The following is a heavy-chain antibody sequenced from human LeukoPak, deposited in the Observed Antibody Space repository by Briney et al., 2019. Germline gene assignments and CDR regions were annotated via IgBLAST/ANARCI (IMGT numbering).Heavy chain of an antibody. V-gene: IGHV1-8*03. D-gene: IGHD2-15*01. Sequence: ASVKVSCKASGYTFTSYDINWVRQATGQGLEWMGWMNPNSGNTGYAQKFQGRVTITRNTSISTAYMELSSLRSEDTAVYYCARVAAAATQGAFDIWGQGTTVTVSS. CDR1: GYTFTSYD. CDR2: MNPNSGNT. J-gene: IGHJ3*02. CDR3: ARVAAAATQGAFDI.